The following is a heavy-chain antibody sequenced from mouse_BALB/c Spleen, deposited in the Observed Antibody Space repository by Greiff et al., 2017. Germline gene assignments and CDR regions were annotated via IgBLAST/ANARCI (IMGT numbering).Heavy chain of an antibody. Sequence: QVHVKQSGAELARPGASVKMSCKASGYTFTSYTMHWVKQRPGQGLEWIGYINPSSGYTNYNQKFKDKATLTADKSSSTAYMQLSSLTSEDSAVYYCARSSYGFAYWGQGTLVTVSA. J-gene: IGHJ3*01. CDR3: ARSSYGFAY. D-gene: IGHD1-2*01. CDR1: GYTFTSYT. CDR2: INPSSGYT. V-gene: IGHV1-4*01.